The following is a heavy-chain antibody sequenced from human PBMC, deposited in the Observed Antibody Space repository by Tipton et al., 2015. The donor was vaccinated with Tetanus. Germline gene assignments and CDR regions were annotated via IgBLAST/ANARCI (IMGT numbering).Heavy chain of an antibody. CDR2: IYYRGST. CDR1: GASMTSSYYY. J-gene: IGHJ4*01. V-gene: IGHV4-39*01. Sequence: TLSLTCSVSGASMTSSYYYWGWIRQPPGKGLEWIGNIYYRGSTYYSPSLRSRVVMSIDTSKNQFSLSLRSVTAADTAVYYCATVGLVTASVKYWGQGTLVTVSS. CDR3: ATVGLVTASVKY. D-gene: IGHD2-21*02.